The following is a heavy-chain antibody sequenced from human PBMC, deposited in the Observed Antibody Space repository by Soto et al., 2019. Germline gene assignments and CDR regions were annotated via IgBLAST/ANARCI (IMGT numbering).Heavy chain of an antibody. Sequence: GGSLRLSCAASGFAFSSSAMNWVRQAPGKGLQWVSTITSGGGGTYYPDSVKGRFTISRDNSKNTLFLQMNSLRVEDTATYFCAKSGEYCGGADCYPHWFDLWGQGTLVTVSS. CDR1: GFAFSSSA. J-gene: IGHJ5*02. CDR2: ITSGGGGT. V-gene: IGHV3-23*01. CDR3: AKSGEYCGGADCYPHWFDL. D-gene: IGHD2-21*01.